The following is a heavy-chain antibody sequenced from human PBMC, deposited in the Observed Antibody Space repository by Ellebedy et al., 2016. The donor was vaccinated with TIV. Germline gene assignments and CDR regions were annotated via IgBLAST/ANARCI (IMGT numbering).Heavy chain of an antibody. J-gene: IGHJ5*02. D-gene: IGHD2-15*01. CDR3: ARAVGAGDGT. V-gene: IGHV3-7*01. Sequence: GGSLRLXXAASGFTFSTYWMHWVRQAPGKGLEWVANIKEDGSTKYYVDSVKGRFTISRDNAKNSLYLQMNSLRAEDTAVYYCARAVGAGDGTWGQGALVTVSS. CDR2: IKEDGSTK. CDR1: GFTFSTYW.